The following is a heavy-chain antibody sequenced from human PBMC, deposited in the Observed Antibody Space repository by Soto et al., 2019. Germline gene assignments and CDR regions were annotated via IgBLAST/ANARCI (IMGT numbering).Heavy chain of an antibody. CDR1: GYTFTSYG. V-gene: IGHV1-18*01. CDR2: ISAYNGNT. J-gene: IGHJ6*02. CDR3: ARPFWSGYFPDYYYGMDV. Sequence: ASVKVSCKASGYTFTSYGISWVRQAPGQGLEWMGWISAYNGNTNYAQKLQGRVTMTTDTSTSTAYMELRSLRSDDTAVYYCARPFWSGYFPDYYYGMDVWGQGTTVTVSS. D-gene: IGHD3-3*01.